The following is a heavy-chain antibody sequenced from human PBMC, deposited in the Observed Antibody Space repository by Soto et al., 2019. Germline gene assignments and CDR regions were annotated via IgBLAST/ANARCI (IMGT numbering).Heavy chain of an antibody. Sequence: SETLSLTCAVYGGSFSGYYWSWIRQPPGKGLEWIGEINHSGSTNYNPSLKSRVTISVDTSKNQFSLKLSSVTAADTAVYYCARVWWLPFGMDVWGQGTTVTVSS. CDR2: INHSGST. D-gene: IGHD5-12*01. CDR3: ARVWWLPFGMDV. CDR1: GGSFSGYY. J-gene: IGHJ6*02. V-gene: IGHV4-34*01.